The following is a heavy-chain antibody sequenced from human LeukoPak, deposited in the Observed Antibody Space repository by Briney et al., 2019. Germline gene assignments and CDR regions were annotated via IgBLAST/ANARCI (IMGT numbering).Heavy chain of an antibody. D-gene: IGHD5-18*01. CDR2: ISYSGNT. J-gene: IGHJ4*02. CDR1: GGSINAYY. CDR3: ARGLWTQPGLVPFNY. Sequence: KSSETLSLTCNVSGGSINAYYWSWIRQPPGKGLEWIGYISYSGNTNYNPSLKSRVTISVDTSKHQFSLRLSSATSADTAVSYCARGLWTQPGLVPFNYWGQGILVTVSS. V-gene: IGHV4-59*01.